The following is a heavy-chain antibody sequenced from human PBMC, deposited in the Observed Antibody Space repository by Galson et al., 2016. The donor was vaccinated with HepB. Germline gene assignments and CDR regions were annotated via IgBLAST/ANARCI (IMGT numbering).Heavy chain of an antibody. J-gene: IGHJ6*02. CDR3: VREDYGDDPVYYYYYGMDV. D-gene: IGHD4-17*01. CDR1: GFTFSNYA. Sequence: SLRLSCAASGFTFSNYAMHWVRQAPGKGLEWVAVISYDASHKYYADSVKGRFTISRDNSKNTLYLQMNSLRAEDTALYYCVREDYGDDPVYYYYYGMDVWGQGTTVSVSS. V-gene: IGHV3-30*03. CDR2: ISYDASHK.